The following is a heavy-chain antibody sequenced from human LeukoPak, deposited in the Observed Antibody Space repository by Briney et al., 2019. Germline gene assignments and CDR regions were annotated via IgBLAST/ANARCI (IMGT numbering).Heavy chain of an antibody. CDR2: ISYDGSNK. Sequence: GGSLRLSCAASGFTFSSYAMHWVRQAPGKGLEWVAVISYDGSNKYYADSVKGRFTISRDNSKNTLYLQMNSLRAEDTAVYYCARDSGVYGSGSYTDYWGQGTLVTVSS. CDR3: ARDSGVYGSGSYTDY. J-gene: IGHJ4*02. D-gene: IGHD3-10*01. CDR1: GFTFSSYA. V-gene: IGHV3-30-3*01.